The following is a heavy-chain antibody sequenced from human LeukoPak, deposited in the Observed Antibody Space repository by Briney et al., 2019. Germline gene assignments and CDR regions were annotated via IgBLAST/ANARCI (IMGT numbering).Heavy chain of an antibody. CDR2: ISSSGSTI. Sequence: PGGSLRLSCAASGFTFSSYSMNWVRQAPGKGLEWVSYISSSGSTIYYADSVKGRFTISRDNAKNSLYLQMNSLRAEDTAVYYCARDYCSGGSCYWEGGAFDIWGQGTIVTVSS. CDR1: GFTFSSYS. CDR3: ARDYCSGGSCYWEGGAFDI. V-gene: IGHV3-48*04. D-gene: IGHD2-15*01. J-gene: IGHJ3*02.